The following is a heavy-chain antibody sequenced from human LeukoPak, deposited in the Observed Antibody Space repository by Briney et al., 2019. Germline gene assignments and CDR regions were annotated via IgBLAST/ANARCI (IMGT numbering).Heavy chain of an antibody. CDR3: ARAHSVAVAADTLDY. D-gene: IGHD6-19*01. CDR2: IYYSGST. CDR1: GGSISSYY. V-gene: IGHV4-59*01. J-gene: IGHJ4*02. Sequence: SETLSLTCTVSGGSISSYYWSWIRQPPGKGLEWIGYIYYSGSTNYNPSLKSRVTFSVDTSKNQFSLKLNSVTAADTAVYYCARAHSVAVAADTLDYWGQGTLVTVSS.